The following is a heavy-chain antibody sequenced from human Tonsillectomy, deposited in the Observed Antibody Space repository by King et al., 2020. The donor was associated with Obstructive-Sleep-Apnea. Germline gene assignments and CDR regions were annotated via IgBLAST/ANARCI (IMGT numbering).Heavy chain of an antibody. CDR3: ARDGEFSIPSADSGDKYYYYYGMDV. Sequence: QLVQSGGGLVKPGGSLRLSCAASGFTFSSYSMNWVRQAPGKGLEWVSSISSSSSYIYYADSVKGRFTISRDNAKNSLFLQMNSLRAEDTAVYYCARDGEFSIPSADSGDKYYYYYGMDVWGQGTTVTVSS. J-gene: IGHJ6*02. D-gene: IGHD6-6*01. CDR2: ISSSSSYI. CDR1: GFTFSSYS. V-gene: IGHV3-21*01.